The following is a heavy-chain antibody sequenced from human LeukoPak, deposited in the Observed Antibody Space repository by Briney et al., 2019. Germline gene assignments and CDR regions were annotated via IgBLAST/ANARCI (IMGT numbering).Heavy chain of an antibody. CDR3: ARDSGYCSSTSCYNWFDP. CDR1: GGSLSSGGYS. V-gene: IGHV4-30-2*01. D-gene: IGHD2-2*03. J-gene: IGHJ5*02. CDR2: IYHSGST. Sequence: PSETLSLTCAVSGGSLSSGGYSWGWLRPPPGKGLEWIGYIYHSGSTYYNPSLKRRVTLSVHRSKNQFSQNLSSVTAADTDVYYCARDSGYCSSTSCYNWFDPWGQGTLVTVSS.